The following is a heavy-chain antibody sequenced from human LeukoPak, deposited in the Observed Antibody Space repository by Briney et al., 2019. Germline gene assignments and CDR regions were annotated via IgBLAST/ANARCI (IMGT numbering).Heavy chain of an antibody. D-gene: IGHD6-19*01. CDR3: ASGIAVAKFDY. V-gene: IGHV1-46*01. CDR1: GYTFTSYY. J-gene: IGHJ4*02. Sequence: GASVKVSCKASGYTFTSYYMHWVRQAPGQGLEWMGIINPSGGSTSYAQKFQGRVTMTRDMSTSTVYMELSSLRSEDTAVYYCASGIAVAKFDYWGQGTLVTVSS. CDR2: INPSGGST.